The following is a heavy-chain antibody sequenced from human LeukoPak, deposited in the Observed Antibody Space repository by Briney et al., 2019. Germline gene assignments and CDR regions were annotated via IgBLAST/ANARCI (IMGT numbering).Heavy chain of an antibody. CDR1: GGSINSFY. J-gene: IGHJ4*02. Sequence: PSETLSLTCTVSGGSINSFYWSWIRQSPGKGLEWIGYIYYSGNTNYNPSLQSRVTISVDTSKNQFSLKLSSVTAADTAVYYCARGDSGWSRGVFDYWGQGTLVTVSS. CDR2: IYYSGNT. V-gene: IGHV4-59*01. CDR3: ARGDSGWSRGVFDY. D-gene: IGHD6-19*01.